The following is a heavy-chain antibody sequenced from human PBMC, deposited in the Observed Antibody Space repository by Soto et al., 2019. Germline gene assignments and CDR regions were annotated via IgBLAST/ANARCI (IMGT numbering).Heavy chain of an antibody. CDR3: ARAERIAAAITGYFDS. D-gene: IGHD6-13*01. CDR2: ISGHNGHT. J-gene: IGHJ4*02. Sequence: QVQLVQSGAEVKKPGASVKVSCKASVHTFTSYGFSWVRQAPGQGLEWMGWISGHNGHTNYAQKFQGRVTLTTETSTGTAYMELSSLKSDDTAVYYCARAERIAAAITGYFDSWGQGALVTVSA. V-gene: IGHV1-18*01. CDR1: VHTFTSYG.